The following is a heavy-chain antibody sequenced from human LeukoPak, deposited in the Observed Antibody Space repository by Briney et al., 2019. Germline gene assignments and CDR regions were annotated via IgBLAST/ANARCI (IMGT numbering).Heavy chain of an antibody. D-gene: IGHD3-22*01. J-gene: IGHJ2*01. CDR1: GGSISSYY. CDR2: TYYSGST. CDR3: ARRDSSGYYSRDWYFDL. Sequence: SETLSLTCTVSGGSISSYYWSWIRQPPGKGLEWIGYTYYSGSTNYNPSLKSRVTISVDTSKNQFSLKLSSVTAADTAVYYCARRDSSGYYSRDWYFDLWGRGTLVTVSS. V-gene: IGHV4-59*08.